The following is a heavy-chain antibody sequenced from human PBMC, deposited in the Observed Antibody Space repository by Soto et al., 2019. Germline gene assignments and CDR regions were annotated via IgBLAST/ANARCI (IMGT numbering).Heavy chain of an antibody. Sequence: SETLSLTCAVYGGSFSAYYWSWIRQPPGKGLEWIGEINHSGGTSYNQSLKSRVTISVDTSKNQFSLNLRSVTAADTAVYYCASTARVFAYWGQGTLVTVSS. J-gene: IGHJ4*02. D-gene: IGHD5-18*01. CDR3: ASTARVFAY. V-gene: IGHV4-34*01. CDR1: GGSFSAYY. CDR2: INHSGGT.